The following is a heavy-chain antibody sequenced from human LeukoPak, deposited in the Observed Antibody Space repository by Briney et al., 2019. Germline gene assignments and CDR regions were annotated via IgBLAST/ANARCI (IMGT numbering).Heavy chain of an antibody. Sequence: GGSLRLSCVVSGITLNNYGMRWVRQAPGKGLEWVSGISESGGSTNYADSVKGRFIISRDNSKNTVYLQMNSLRAEDTAVYFCAKRGIVIRGFLIGFHKEAYYFDYWGQGILVTVSS. CDR3: AKRGIVIRGFLIGFHKEAYYFDY. V-gene: IGHV3-23*01. J-gene: IGHJ4*02. D-gene: IGHD3-10*01. CDR2: ISESGGST. CDR1: GITLNNYG.